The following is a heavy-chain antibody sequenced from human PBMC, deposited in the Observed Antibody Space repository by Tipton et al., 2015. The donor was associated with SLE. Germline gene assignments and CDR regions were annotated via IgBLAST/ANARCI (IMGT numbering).Heavy chain of an antibody. CDR2: ISSSSSYT. V-gene: IGHV3-11*03. CDR1: GFTFSDYY. J-gene: IGHJ4*02. D-gene: IGHD2-15*01. Sequence: GSLRLSCAASGFTFSDYYMSWIRQAPGKGLEWVSYISSSSSYTNYADSVKGRFTISRDNAKNSLYLQMNSLRAEDTAVYYCARWRSGGSCHFDYWGQGTLVTVSS. CDR3: ARWRSGGSCHFDY.